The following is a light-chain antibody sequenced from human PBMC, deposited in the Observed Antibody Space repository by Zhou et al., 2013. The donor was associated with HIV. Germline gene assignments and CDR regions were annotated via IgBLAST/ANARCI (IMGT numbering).Light chain of an antibody. CDR3: QQLNSFPLT. V-gene: IGKV1-9*01. CDR1: QDIVTY. CDR2: DAS. J-gene: IGKJ5*01. Sequence: TQLTQSPSSLSASIGDRVTITCRASQDIVTYLAWYQQIPGKAPRVLIYDASTLQTGVSSRFSGSGSGAEFTLSISGLQREDFAIYYCQQLNSFPLTFGQGTRLEIK.